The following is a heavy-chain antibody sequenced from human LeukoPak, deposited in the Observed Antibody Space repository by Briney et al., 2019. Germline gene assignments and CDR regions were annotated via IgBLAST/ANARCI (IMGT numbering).Heavy chain of an antibody. CDR3: ARDLSSSGWIHYYIDI. D-gene: IGHD6-19*01. CDR1: GGTFSSYA. CDR2: IIPIFGTA. Sequence: SVKVSCKASGGTFSSYAISWVRQAPGQGLEWMGRIIPIFGTANYAQKFQGRVTITTDETTSTAYMELSSLRSEDTAVYYCARDLSSSGWIHYYIDIWGQGTMVTVSS. J-gene: IGHJ3*02. V-gene: IGHV1-69*05.